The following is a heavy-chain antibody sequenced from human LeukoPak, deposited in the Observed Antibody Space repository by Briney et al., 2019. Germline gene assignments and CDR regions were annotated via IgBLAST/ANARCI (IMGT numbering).Heavy chain of an antibody. Sequence: SETLSLNCTGSGVSISSYYWSWLRQPPGHGLEWIGYIYYSGSTNYNPSLKSRVTISVDTSKNQFSLKLSSVTAADTAVYYCARGDSSGARKYYYYYMDVWGKGTTVTVSS. CDR2: IYYSGST. V-gene: IGHV4-59*01. CDR1: GVSISSYY. J-gene: IGHJ6*03. CDR3: ARGDSSGARKYYYYYMDV. D-gene: IGHD1-14*01.